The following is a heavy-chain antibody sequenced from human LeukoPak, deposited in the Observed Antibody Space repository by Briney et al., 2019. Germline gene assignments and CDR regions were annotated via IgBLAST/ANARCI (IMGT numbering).Heavy chain of an antibody. D-gene: IGHD4-17*01. CDR1: GGTFSSYA. V-gene: IGHV1-69*13. CDR2: IIPIFGTA. Sequence: SVKVSCKASGGTFSSYAISWVRQAPGQGLEWMGGIIPIFGTANYAQKFQGRVTITADESTSTAYMELSSLRSEDTAVYYCARDEYYGDYYYYYGMDVWGQGTTVTVSS. CDR3: ARDEYYGDYYYYYGMDV. J-gene: IGHJ6*02.